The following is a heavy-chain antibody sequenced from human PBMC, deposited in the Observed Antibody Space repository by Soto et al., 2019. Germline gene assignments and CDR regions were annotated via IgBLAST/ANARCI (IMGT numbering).Heavy chain of an antibody. CDR2: INHSGST. V-gene: IGHV4-34*01. J-gene: IGHJ5*02. Sequence: SETLSLTCAVYGGSFSGYYWSWIHQPPGKGLEWIGEINHSGSTNYNPSLKSRVTISVDTSKNQFSLKLSSVTAADTAVYYCARGLFRGNWFDPWGQGTLVTVSS. CDR3: ARGLFRGNWFDP. CDR1: GGSFSGYY. D-gene: IGHD3-10*01.